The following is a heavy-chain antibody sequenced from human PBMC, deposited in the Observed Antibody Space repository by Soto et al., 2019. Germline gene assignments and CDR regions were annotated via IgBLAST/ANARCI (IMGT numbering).Heavy chain of an antibody. Sequence: GESLKISCKGSGYSFSSYWIAWVRQMPGKGLEWMGIIYPGDSDSRYSPSFQGQVTITVDTSISTAYLQWSSLKASDTAMYYCARRHQNGGYFFDYWGQGTLVTIS. CDR2: IYPGDSDS. D-gene: IGHD2-21*02. J-gene: IGHJ4*02. CDR1: GYSFSSYW. CDR3: ARRHQNGGYFFDY. V-gene: IGHV5-51*01.